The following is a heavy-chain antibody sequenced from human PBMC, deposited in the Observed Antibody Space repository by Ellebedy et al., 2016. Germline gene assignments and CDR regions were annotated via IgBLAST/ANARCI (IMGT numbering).Heavy chain of an antibody. CDR3: ATIGSEMETISLVYYDYYMGV. CDR2: ISSTSSNV. CDR1: GFVVRDYS. V-gene: IGHV3-69-1*01. Sequence: GGSLRLXXAASGFVVRDYSMNWIRQAPGKGLEWLSLISSTSSNVYYVYSVKGRFIISRDNAKSSLYLQMNSLTAEDTAVYYCATIGSEMETISLVYYDYYMGVWGKGTTVTVSS. J-gene: IGHJ6*03. D-gene: IGHD5-24*01.